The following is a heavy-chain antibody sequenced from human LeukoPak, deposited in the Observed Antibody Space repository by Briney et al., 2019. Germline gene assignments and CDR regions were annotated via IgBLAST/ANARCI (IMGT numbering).Heavy chain of an antibody. V-gene: IGHV3-23*01. Sequence: PGGSLRLSCAASGFTFSTFAMIWVRQPPGKGLEWVSSIFPSGGEIHYADSVRGRFTISRDNSKSTLSLQMNSLRAEDTAVYYCARFSNNWFDPWGQGTLVTVSS. CDR1: GFTFSTFA. CDR2: IFPSGGEI. J-gene: IGHJ5*02. CDR3: ARFSNNWFDP.